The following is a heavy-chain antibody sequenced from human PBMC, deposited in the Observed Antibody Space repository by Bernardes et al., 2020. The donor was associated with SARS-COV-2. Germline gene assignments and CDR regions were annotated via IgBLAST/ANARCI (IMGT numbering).Heavy chain of an antibody. CDR1: GYTFTNYD. CDR3: ARGPIGVAGTRVFDWFDP. D-gene: IGHD6-19*01. J-gene: IGHJ5*02. Sequence: ASVKVSCMASGYTFTNYDINWVRQAAGQGLEWMGWMNPDSANTGYAQKFRGRITMTRNTSISTAYMELSSLRSEDTAVYYCARGPIGVAGTRVFDWFDPWGQGTLVTVSS. V-gene: IGHV1-8*01. CDR2: MNPDSANT.